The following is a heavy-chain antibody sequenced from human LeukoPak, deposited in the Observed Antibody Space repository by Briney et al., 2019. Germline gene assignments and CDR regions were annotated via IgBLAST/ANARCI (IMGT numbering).Heavy chain of an antibody. D-gene: IGHD1-26*01. CDR2: INPNSGGT. CDR3: ARVGATYSGDP. J-gene: IGHJ5*02. V-gene: IGHV1-2*02. CDR1: GYTFTSYY. Sequence: GASVKVSCKASGYTFTSYYIHWVRQAPGQGLEWMGWINPNSGGTNYAQKFQGRITMTRDTSISTAYMELSRLRSDDTAVYYCARVGATYSGDPWGQGTLDTVPS.